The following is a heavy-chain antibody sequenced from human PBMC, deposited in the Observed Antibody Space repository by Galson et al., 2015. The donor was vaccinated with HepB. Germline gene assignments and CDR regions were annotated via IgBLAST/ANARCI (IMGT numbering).Heavy chain of an antibody. CDR3: ARDGYNYFDY. V-gene: IGHV3-21*01. CDR2: ISSSSSYI. Sequence: GFTFSSYSMNWVRQAPGKGLEWVSSISSSSSYIYYADSVKGRFTISRDNAKNSLYLQMNSLRAEDTAVYYCARDGYNYFDYWGQGTLVTVSS. CDR1: GFTFSSYS. J-gene: IGHJ4*02. D-gene: IGHD5-24*01.